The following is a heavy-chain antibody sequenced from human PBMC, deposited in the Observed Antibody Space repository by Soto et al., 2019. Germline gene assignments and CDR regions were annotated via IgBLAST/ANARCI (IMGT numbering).Heavy chain of an antibody. D-gene: IGHD6-6*01. Sequence: PGGSLGLSCAASGFTFRTSAMHWVRQAPGKGLQWVAFVSYDGSLKYYADSVKGRFTISRDNSKNTVLLQMNNLRPEDTAVYYCAREDFASRPPPYYYYGMDVWGRGTTVTVSS. CDR3: AREDFASRPPPYYYYGMDV. CDR2: VSYDGSLK. CDR1: GFTFRTSA. V-gene: IGHV3-30-3*01. J-gene: IGHJ6*02.